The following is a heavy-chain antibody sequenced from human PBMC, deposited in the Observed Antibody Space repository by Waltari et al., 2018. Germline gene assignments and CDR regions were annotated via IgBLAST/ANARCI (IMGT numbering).Heavy chain of an antibody. CDR3: ARHWKKSGYRFDP. CDR1: GGSSSSSPFY. CDR2: IYYSGRT. Sequence: QLQLQESGPGLVKPSETLSLTCTVPGGSSSSSPFYWGWIRQSPGKGLEWIGSIYYSGRTDYNPTLESRVTISGDTSKNQFSLKLSSVTAADTAVYYCARHWKKSGYRFDPWGQGTLVTVSS. J-gene: IGHJ5*02. D-gene: IGHD5-12*01. V-gene: IGHV4-39*01.